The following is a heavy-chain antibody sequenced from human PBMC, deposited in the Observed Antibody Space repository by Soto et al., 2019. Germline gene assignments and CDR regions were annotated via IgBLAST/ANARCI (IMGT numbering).Heavy chain of an antibody. V-gene: IGHV4-31*03. D-gene: IGHD3-22*01. J-gene: IGHJ5*02. Sequence: SETLSLTCTVSGGSISSGDYYWSWIRQHPGKGLEWIGTIYFSGTTYYNPSLKSRVTISVDTSKDQFSLNLSSVTAADTAVYYCARRDRSGFSYWLDTWGQGTLVTVSS. CDR3: ARRDRSGFSYWLDT. CDR2: IYFSGTT. CDR1: GGSISSGDYY.